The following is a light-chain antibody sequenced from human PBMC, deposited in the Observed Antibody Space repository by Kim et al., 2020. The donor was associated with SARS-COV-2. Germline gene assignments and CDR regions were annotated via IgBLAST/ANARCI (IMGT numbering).Light chain of an antibody. V-gene: IGLV2-11*01. CDR2: DVS. Sequence: GQSVTISCTGASSDVGGYNYVSWYQHHPGKVPKLIIYDVSKWPSGVPDRFSGSKSGNTASLTISGLQADDEADYYCCSYAGSYTLVFGGGTQLTVL. CDR3: CSYAGSYTLV. CDR1: SSDVGGYNY. J-gene: IGLJ3*02.